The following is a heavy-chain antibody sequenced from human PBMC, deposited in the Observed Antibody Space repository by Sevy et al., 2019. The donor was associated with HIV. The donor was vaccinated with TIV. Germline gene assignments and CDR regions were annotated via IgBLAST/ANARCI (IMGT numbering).Heavy chain of an antibody. D-gene: IGHD3-16*02. Sequence: GGSLRLSCAASGFTFSSYSMNWARQAPGKGLEWVSSISSSSSYIYYADSVKGRFTISRDNAKNSLYLQMNSLRAEDTAVYYCAKLRLGELSSDAFDIWGQGTMVTVSS. V-gene: IGHV3-21*01. CDR2: ISSSSSYI. J-gene: IGHJ3*02. CDR3: AKLRLGELSSDAFDI. CDR1: GFTFSSYS.